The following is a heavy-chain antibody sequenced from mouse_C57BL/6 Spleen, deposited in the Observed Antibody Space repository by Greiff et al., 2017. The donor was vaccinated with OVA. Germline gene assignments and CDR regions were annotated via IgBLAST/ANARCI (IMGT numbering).Heavy chain of an antibody. V-gene: IGHV1-55*01. CDR3: ARREGYAMDD. CDR2: IYPGSGST. J-gene: IGHJ4*01. Sequence: QVQLQQPGAELVKPGASVKMSCKASGYTFTSYWLTWVKQRPGQGLEWIGDIYPGSGSTNYNEKFKSKATLTVDTSSSTAYMQLSSLPSVDSGVNYCARREGYAMDDWGQGTTVTVSS. CDR1: GYTFTSYW.